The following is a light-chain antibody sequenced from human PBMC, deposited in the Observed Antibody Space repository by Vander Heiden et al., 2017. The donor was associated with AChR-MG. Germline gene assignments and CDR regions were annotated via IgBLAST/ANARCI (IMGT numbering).Light chain of an antibody. Sequence: QSALTQPPSASGSPGQSVTISCTGTSSDVGGYNFVSWYRQHPGKAPKLMSYEVNKRPSGVPDRFSGSKSGNTASLTVSGLQAEDEADYYCSSYAGSNDHWVFGGGTKLTIL. CDR1: SSDVGGYNF. V-gene: IGLV2-8*01. CDR2: EVN. J-gene: IGLJ3*02. CDR3: SSYAGSNDHWV.